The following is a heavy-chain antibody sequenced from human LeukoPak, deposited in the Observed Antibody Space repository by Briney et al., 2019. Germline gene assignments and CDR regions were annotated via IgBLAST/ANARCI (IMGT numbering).Heavy chain of an antibody. J-gene: IGHJ4*02. CDR1: GALISSGSYY. Sequence: SETLSLTCTVSGALISSGSYYWSWIRQPAGKGLDWIGRMYTSGSTNYNPSLKSRVTISVDTSKNQFSLKLSSVTAADTAVYYCARDREHIVLLPGAKRKTWYFDYWGQGTLVTVSS. V-gene: IGHV4-61*02. D-gene: IGHD2-2*01. CDR2: MYTSGST. CDR3: ARDREHIVLLPGAKRKTWYFDY.